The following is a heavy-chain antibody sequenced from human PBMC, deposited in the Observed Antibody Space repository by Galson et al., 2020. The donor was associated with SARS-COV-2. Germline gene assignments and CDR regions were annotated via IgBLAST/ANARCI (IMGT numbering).Heavy chain of an antibody. CDR2: IIPIFGTA. Sequence: SVKLSCKASGGTFSSYAISWMRQAPGQGLEWMGGIIPIFGTANYAQQFQGRVTITADESTSTAYMELSSLRSEDTAVYYCARGALLTRNTAIAYYFDYWGQGTLVTVSS. CDR1: GGTFSSYA. J-gene: IGHJ4*02. V-gene: IGHV1-69*13. D-gene: IGHD5-18*01. CDR3: ARGALLTRNTAIAYYFDY.